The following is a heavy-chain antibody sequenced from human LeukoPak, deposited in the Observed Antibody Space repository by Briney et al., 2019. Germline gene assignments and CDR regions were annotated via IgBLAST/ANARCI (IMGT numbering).Heavy chain of an antibody. Sequence: GGSLRLSCAASGFTFSSCSMNWVRQAPGKGLEWVSSISSSSSYIYYADSVKGRFTISRDNAKNSLYLQMNSLRSEDTAVYYCAAGRYRRTPNYYYYYYMDVWGKGTTVTVSS. CDR1: GFTFSSCS. CDR2: ISSSSSYI. CDR3: AAGRYRRTPNYYYYYYMDV. V-gene: IGHV3-21*04. D-gene: IGHD5-18*01. J-gene: IGHJ6*03.